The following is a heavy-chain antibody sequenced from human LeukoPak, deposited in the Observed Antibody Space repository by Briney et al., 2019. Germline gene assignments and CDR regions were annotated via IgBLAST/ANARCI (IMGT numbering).Heavy chain of an antibody. CDR1: GGSFSGYY. J-gene: IGHJ1*01. CDR3: AREQWLAPFQH. V-gene: IGHV4-34*01. Sequence: SETLSLTCAVYGGSFSGYYWSWIRQPPGKGLEWIGSIYYSGSTYYNPSLKSRVTISVDTSKNQFSLKLSSVTAADTAVYYCAREQWLAPFQHWGQGTLVTVSS. D-gene: IGHD6-19*01. CDR2: IYYSGST.